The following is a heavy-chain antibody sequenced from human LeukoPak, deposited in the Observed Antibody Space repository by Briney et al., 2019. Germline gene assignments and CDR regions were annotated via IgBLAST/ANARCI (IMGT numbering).Heavy chain of an antibody. D-gene: IGHD6-13*01. CDR2: ISSSGSTI. J-gene: IGHJ4*02. CDR3: ASPYSSSWSSRYYFDY. V-gene: IGHV3-11*01. Sequence: GGSLRLSCAASGFTFSDYYMSWIRQAPGKGLEWVSYISSSGSTIYYADSVKGRFTISRDNSKNTLYLQMNSLRAEDTAVYYCASPYSSSWSSRYYFDYWGQGTLVTVSS. CDR1: GFTFSDYY.